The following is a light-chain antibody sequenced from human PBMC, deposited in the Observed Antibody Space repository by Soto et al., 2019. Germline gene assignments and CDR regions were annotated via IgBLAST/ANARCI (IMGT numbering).Light chain of an antibody. J-gene: IGKJ5*01. V-gene: IGKV3-15*01. CDR1: QSVGTD. CDR3: QQYDNSPIT. CDR2: GAS. Sequence: EIVMTQSPATLSVSPGERATLSCRAGQSVGTDLAWYQQKPGQAPRLLIYGASTRATAIPARFSGSGSGTEFTLTISRLEPEDFAVYYCQQYDNSPITFGQGTR.